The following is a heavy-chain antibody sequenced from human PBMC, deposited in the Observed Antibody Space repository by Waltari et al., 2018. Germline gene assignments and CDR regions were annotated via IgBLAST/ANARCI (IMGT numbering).Heavy chain of an antibody. Sequence: QVTLRESGPALVKPTQTLTLTCTFSGFSLSTSGMCVSWIRQPPGKALEWLALIDWDDDKYYSTALKTRLTISKDTSKNQVVLTMTNMDPVDTATYYCARIRQFEYSPAYWYFDLWGRGTLVTVSS. D-gene: IGHD6-6*01. J-gene: IGHJ2*01. V-gene: IGHV2-70*01. CDR3: ARIRQFEYSPAYWYFDL. CDR1: GFSLSTSGMC. CDR2: IDWDDDK.